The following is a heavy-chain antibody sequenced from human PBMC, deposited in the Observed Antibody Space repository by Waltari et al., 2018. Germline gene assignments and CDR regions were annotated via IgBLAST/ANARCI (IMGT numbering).Heavy chain of an antibody. V-gene: IGHV3-7*01. CDR3: ARVARFLEWLYYYYGMDV. Sequence: EVQLLRSGEAWFRLGGPRDSPGPASGSTFITIWLSWFAQPPGKGLEWVANIKQDGSEKYYVDSVKGRFTISRDNAKNSLYLQMNSLRAEDTAVYYCARVARFLEWLYYYYGMDVWGQGTTVTVSS. CDR1: GSTFITIW. J-gene: IGHJ6*02. D-gene: IGHD3-3*01. CDR2: IKQDGSEK.